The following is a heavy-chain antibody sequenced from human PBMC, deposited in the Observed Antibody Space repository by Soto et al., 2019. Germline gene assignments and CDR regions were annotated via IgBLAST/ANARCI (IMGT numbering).Heavy chain of an antibody. CDR1: GFTFSSGG. CDR3: AKASAHITCDS. D-gene: IGHD2-21*01. CDR2: ISYDGSSQ. Sequence: QVQLVESGGGVVQPGRSLRLSCAASGFTFSSGGMHWVRQAPGKGLEWVAVISYDGSSQYYAVSVQGRFAISRDNPNNPSYIKMNSQRPVYTVLYHCAKASAHITCDSWGQGT. J-gene: IGHJ4*02. V-gene: IGHV3-30*18.